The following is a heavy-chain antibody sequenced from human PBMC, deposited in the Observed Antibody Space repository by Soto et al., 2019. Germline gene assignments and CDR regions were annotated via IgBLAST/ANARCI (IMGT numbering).Heavy chain of an antibody. CDR2: IIPIFGTA. V-gene: IGHV1-69*13. CDR1: GGTFSSYA. Sequence: SVKVSCKASGGTFSSYAISWVRQAPGQGLEWLGGIIPIFGTANYAQKLQGRVTITADESTSTAYMELSSLRSEDTAVYYCAINRGYWRGGSCYGDYYFDYWGQGTLVTVSS. D-gene: IGHD2-15*01. J-gene: IGHJ4*02. CDR3: AINRGYWRGGSCYGDYYFDY.